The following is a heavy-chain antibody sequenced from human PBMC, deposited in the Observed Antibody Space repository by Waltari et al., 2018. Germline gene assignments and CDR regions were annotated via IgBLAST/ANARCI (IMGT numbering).Heavy chain of an antibody. Sequence: QLQLQESGPGLVKPSETLSLTCTVSGCSISSSSYYWGWIRQPPGKGLEWIGSIYYSGSTYYNPSLKSRVTISVDTSKNQFSLKLSSVTAADTAVYYCARSLGVGATLLDYWGQGTLVTVSS. CDR1: GCSISSSSYY. J-gene: IGHJ4*02. V-gene: IGHV4-39*07. CDR3: ARSLGVGATLLDY. D-gene: IGHD1-26*01. CDR2: IYYSGST.